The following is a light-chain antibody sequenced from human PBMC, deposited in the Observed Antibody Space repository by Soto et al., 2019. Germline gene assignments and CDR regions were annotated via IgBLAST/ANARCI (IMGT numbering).Light chain of an antibody. CDR3: QSYDSSLSGYVV. CDR2: GNS. J-gene: IGLJ2*01. CDR1: APNIGPGYD. V-gene: IGLV1-40*01. Sequence: QAVVTQPPSVSGAPGQRVTISCTGSAPNIGPGYDVHWYQQLPGTAPKLLIYGNSNRPSGVPDRFSGSKSGTSASLAITGLQAEDEADYYCQSYDSSLSGYVVFGGGTKVTVL.